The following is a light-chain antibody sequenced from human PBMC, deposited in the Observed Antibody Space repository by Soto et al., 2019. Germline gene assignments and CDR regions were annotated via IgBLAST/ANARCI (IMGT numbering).Light chain of an antibody. J-gene: IGLJ3*02. V-gene: IGLV2-14*01. CDR2: EVN. Sequence: QSVLTQPASVSGSPGQSITISCTGSNSDVGAYNYVSWYQQHPGKAPKLIIYEVNNRPSGVSHRFSGSKSGNTASLTISGLQADDEADYYCASYTSSSTRVFGGGTKVTVL. CDR3: ASYTSSSTRV. CDR1: NSDVGAYNY.